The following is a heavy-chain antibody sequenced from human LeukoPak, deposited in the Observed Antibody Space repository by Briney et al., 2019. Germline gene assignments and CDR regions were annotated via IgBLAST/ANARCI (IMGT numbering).Heavy chain of an antibody. V-gene: IGHV3-23*01. CDR1: GFTFSNYA. D-gene: IGHD4-23*01. CDR3: AKDVVGNLYYFDY. CDR2: ISGSGGST. J-gene: IGHJ4*02. Sequence: GGSLRLACAASGFTFSNYALSWVRQAPGKGLEWVSAISGSGGSTYYADSVKGRFTISRDNSKNTLYLQMNSLRAEDTAVYYCAKDVVGNLYYFDYWGQGTLVTVSS.